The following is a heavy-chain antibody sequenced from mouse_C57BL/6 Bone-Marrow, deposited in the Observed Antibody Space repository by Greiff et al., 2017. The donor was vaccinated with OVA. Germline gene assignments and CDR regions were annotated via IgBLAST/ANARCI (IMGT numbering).Heavy chain of an antibody. CDR1: GFSLTSYG. CDR3: AKPNYYGSWFAY. V-gene: IGHV2-5*01. CDR2: IWRGGST. Sequence: VKLMESGPGLVQTSQSLSITCTVSGFSLTSYGVHWVRQSPGKGLEWLGVIWRGGSTDYNAAFMSRLSITKDNSKSQVFFKMNSLQADDTAIYNCAKPNYYGSWFAYWGQGTLVTVSA. J-gene: IGHJ3*01. D-gene: IGHD1-1*01.